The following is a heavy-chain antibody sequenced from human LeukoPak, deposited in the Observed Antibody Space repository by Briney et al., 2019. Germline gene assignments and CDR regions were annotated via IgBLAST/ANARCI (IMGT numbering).Heavy chain of an antibody. D-gene: IGHD2-8*01. CDR1: GFTLSNSA. J-gene: IGHJ4*02. Sequence: GGSLRLSCAASGFTLSNSAMSWVRQAPGKGLEWISTLTASGGAIYSSDSVKGRFTISRDNSKNTLYLQINSLRAEDTAVYFCARYCILQQKYFDSWGQGTLVTVSS. V-gene: IGHV3-23*01. CDR3: ARYCILQQKYFDS. CDR2: LTASGGAI.